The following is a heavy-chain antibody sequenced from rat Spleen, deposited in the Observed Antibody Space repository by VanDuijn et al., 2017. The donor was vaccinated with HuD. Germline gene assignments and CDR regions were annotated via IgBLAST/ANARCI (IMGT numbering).Heavy chain of an antibody. CDR1: GFSVTSYH. V-gene: IGHV2-43*01. D-gene: IGHD1-11*01. Sequence: QVQLKESGPGLVQSSQTLSLTCTVSGFSVTSYHVSWVRQPPGKGLEWMGVIWTGGRTAYNSLLKSRLNISRDTSKSQVFLKINSLQTEDTAIYYCTGGGTLGPLRRPQGYWGQGVMVTVSS. CDR3: TGGGTLGPLRRPQGY. J-gene: IGHJ2*01. CDR2: IWTGGRT.